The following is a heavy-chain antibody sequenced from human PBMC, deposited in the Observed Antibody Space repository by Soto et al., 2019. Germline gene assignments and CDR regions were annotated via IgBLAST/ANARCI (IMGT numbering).Heavy chain of an antibody. Sequence: PGGSLRLSCAASGFPFSSYAMHWVRQAPSKGLEWVAVISYDGSNKYYADSVKGRFTISRDNSKNTLYLQMNSLRAEDTAVYYCARDDSSGLVDYWGQGTLVTVSS. CDR3: ARDDSSGLVDY. J-gene: IGHJ4*02. CDR1: GFPFSSYA. V-gene: IGHV3-30-3*01. D-gene: IGHD6-19*01. CDR2: ISYDGSNK.